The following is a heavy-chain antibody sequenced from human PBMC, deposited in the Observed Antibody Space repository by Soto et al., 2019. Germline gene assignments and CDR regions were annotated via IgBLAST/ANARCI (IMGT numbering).Heavy chain of an antibody. CDR3: ASSYSGYLDN. V-gene: IGHV4-31*03. J-gene: IGHJ4*02. CDR2: IYYSGNT. Sequence: SETLSLTCSVSGGSMSSGAYYWNWIRQHPGKGLEWIAYIYYSGNTYYNPSLRSRITISVDTSKNQFSLKLASVTDADTAVYYCASSYSGYLDNWGQGILVTVSS. CDR1: GGSMSSGAYY. D-gene: IGHD3-22*01.